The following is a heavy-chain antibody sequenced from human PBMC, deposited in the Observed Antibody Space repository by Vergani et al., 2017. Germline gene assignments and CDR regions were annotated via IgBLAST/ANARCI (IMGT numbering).Heavy chain of an antibody. V-gene: IGHV3-23*01. Sequence: EVQLLQSGGGVIQPGGSVRLSCAASGFTFSACPMTWVRQAPGKGLEWVSAISARYPSTYYADSVKGRFTISRDNSKNMLYLKMNSLRAEDTAVYYCERLSYDTTPYLQGGYDCWGQGTLVSVSS. CDR1: GFTFSACP. J-gene: IGHJ4*02. D-gene: IGHD3-22*01. CDR3: ERLSYDTTPYLQGGYDC. CDR2: ISARYPST.